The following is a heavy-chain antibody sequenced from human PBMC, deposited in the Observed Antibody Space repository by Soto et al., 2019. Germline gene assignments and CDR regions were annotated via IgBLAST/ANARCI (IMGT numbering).Heavy chain of an antibody. CDR3: ARSLQWLLSSGLLYYYCGMDV. CDR1: GGTFSSYA. J-gene: IGHJ6*02. V-gene: IGHV1-69*06. Sequence: VASVKVSCKASGGTFSSYANSWVRQAPGQGLEWMGGIIPIFGTANYAQKFQGRVTITADKSTSTAYMELSSLRSEDTAVHYCARSLQWLLSSGLLYYYCGMDVWGQGSTVTVSS. CDR2: IIPIFGTA. D-gene: IGHD3-3*01.